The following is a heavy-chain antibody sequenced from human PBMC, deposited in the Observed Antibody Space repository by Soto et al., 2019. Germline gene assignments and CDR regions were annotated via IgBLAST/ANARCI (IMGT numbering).Heavy chain of an antibody. CDR3: ARGYCTNGVCWGGYYGMDV. J-gene: IGHJ6*02. Sequence: PGGSLRLSCAASGFTFSSYDMHWVRQATGKGLEWVSAIGTAGDTYYPGSVKGRFTISRESAKNSLYLQMNSLRAGDTVVYYCARGYCTNGVCWGGYYGMDVWGQGTTVTVSS. CDR1: GFTFSSYD. CDR2: IGTAGDT. V-gene: IGHV3-13*01. D-gene: IGHD2-8*01.